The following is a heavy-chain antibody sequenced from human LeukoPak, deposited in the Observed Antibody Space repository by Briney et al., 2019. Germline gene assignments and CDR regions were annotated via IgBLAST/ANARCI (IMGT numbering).Heavy chain of an antibody. J-gene: IGHJ4*02. D-gene: IGHD3-10*01. Sequence: GGSLRLSCAASGFSFSGYDMSWVRQAPGKGLVWVSAISGSGGSTYYADSVKGRFTISRDNSKNTLYLQMNSLRVEDTAVFHCARDEGSGSYLDYWGQGTLVAVSS. CDR1: GFSFSGYD. CDR2: ISGSGGST. V-gene: IGHV3-23*01. CDR3: ARDEGSGSYLDY.